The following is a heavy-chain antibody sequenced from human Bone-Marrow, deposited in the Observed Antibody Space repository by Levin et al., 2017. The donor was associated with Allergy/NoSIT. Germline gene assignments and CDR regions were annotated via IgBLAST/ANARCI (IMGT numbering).Heavy chain of an antibody. CDR2: ISYDGSNK. CDR3: AKESLYCSGGSCYSYDY. V-gene: IGHV3-30*18. CDR1: GFTFSSYG. Sequence: SCAASGFTFSSYGMHWVRQAPGKGLEWVAVISYDGSNKYYADSVKGRFTISRDNSKNTLYLQMNSLRAEDTAVYYCAKESLYCSGGSCYSYDYWGQGTLVTVSS. D-gene: IGHD2-15*01. J-gene: IGHJ4*02.